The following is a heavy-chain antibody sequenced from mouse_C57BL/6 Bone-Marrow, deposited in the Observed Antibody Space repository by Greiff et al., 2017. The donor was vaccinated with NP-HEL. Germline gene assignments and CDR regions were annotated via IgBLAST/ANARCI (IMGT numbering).Heavy chain of an antibody. CDR2: ISYSGST. V-gene: IGHV3-8*01. CDR1: GYSITSDY. Sequence: EVKLLESGPGLAKPSQTLSLTCSVTGYSITSDYWNWIRKFPGNKLEYMGYISYSGSTYYNPSLKSRISITRDTSKIQYYLQLNAVTTEDTATYYCARCRCEEGYAMDYWGQGTSVTVSS. CDR3: ARCRCEEGYAMDY. J-gene: IGHJ4*01.